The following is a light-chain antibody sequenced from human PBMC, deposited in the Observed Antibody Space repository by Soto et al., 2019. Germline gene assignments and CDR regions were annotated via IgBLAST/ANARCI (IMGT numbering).Light chain of an antibody. CDR1: TGAVTSNHH. J-gene: IGLJ3*02. V-gene: IGLV7-46*01. Sequence: QTVVTQEPSLTVSPGGTVTLTCGSSTGAVTSNHHPYWFQQKAGQAPRTLIYDTSNKHSWTPARFSGSLLGDKAALTLSGAQAEDEAQYYCLLYYNAARVFGGGTKLTVL. CDR3: LLYYNAARV. CDR2: DTS.